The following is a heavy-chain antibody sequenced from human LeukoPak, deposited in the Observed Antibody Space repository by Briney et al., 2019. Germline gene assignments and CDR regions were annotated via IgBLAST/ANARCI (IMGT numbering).Heavy chain of an antibody. J-gene: IGHJ3*02. D-gene: IGHD2-2*01. CDR2: ISYDGSNK. V-gene: IGHV3-30*18. CDR1: GFTFSSYS. CDR3: AKDQYSSSAFDT. Sequence: PGGSLRLSCAASGFTFSSYSMNWVRQAPGKGLEWVAVISYDGSNKYYADSVKGRFTISRDNSKNTLYLQMNSLRAEDTAIYYCAKDQYSSSAFDTWGQGTMVTVSS.